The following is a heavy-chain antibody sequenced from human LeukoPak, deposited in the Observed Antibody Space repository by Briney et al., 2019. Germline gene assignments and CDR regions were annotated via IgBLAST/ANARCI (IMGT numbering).Heavy chain of an antibody. CDR2: IKQDGSEK. V-gene: IGHV3-7*01. Sequence: GGSLRLSCAASGSTFSNYWMTWVRQAPGKGLEWVANIKQDGSEKYYVDSVKGRFTISRDNAKNSLFLQMNSLRVEDTAVYFCARDYRSSSGRSIDYWGQGSLVTVSS. CDR3: ARDYRSSSGRSIDY. CDR1: GSTFSNYW. D-gene: IGHD6-6*01. J-gene: IGHJ4*02.